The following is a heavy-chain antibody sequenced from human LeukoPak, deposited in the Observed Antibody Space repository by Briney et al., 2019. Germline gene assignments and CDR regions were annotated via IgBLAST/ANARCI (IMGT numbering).Heavy chain of an antibody. J-gene: IGHJ4*02. V-gene: IGHV4-59*08. D-gene: IGHD2-15*01. CDR2: MYYSGST. CDR1: SGSITGYY. Sequence: PSATLSLTCTVSSGSITGYYWSWIRQPPGKGLEWIGYMYYSGSTRFNPSLKSRVTISVDTSKDQFSLNLSSVTAADTAVYYCARHDRNGGRYNDFDYWGQGTLITVS. CDR3: ARHDRNGGRYNDFDY.